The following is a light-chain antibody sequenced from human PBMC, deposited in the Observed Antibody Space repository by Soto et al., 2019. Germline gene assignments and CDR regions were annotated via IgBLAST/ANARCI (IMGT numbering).Light chain of an antibody. CDR1: QDVGKH. Sequence: DIQMTQSPSSLSASVGDRVTISCQASQDVGKHLNWYQQRPGKAPTILIYEASNRATGVPSRFSASGSGTHFTFSIRSLQPEDIGTYYCQQYDNLPQLTFGAGTKVEI. J-gene: IGKJ4*01. CDR3: QQYDNLPQLT. V-gene: IGKV1-33*01. CDR2: EAS.